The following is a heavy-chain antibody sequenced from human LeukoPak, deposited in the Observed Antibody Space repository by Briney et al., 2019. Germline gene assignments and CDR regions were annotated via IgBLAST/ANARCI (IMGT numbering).Heavy chain of an antibody. CDR2: MNPNSGNT. J-gene: IGHJ3*02. CDR1: GYTFTSYD. CDR3: ATSPNQKDYGDPRDAFDI. V-gene: IGHV1-8*01. Sequence: ASVTVSCKASGYTFTSYDINWVRQAPGQGLEWMGWMNPNSGNTGYAQKFQGRVTMTRNTSISTAYMELSSLRSEDTAVYYCATSPNQKDYGDPRDAFDIWGQGTMVTVSS. D-gene: IGHD4-17*01.